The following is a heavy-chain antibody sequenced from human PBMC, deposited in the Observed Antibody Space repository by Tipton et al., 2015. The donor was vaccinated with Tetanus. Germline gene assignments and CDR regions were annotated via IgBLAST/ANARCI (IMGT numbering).Heavy chain of an antibody. CDR2: INHSGST. D-gene: IGHD4-11*01. J-gene: IGHJ4*02. CDR3: ARGRRSNYTSLDY. V-gene: IGHV4-34*01. Sequence: TLSLTCAVYGGSFSGYYWSWIRQPPGKGLEWIGEINHSGSTNYNPPLKSRVTISAGTSKNHFSMKLSSVTAADTAVYYCARGRRSNYTSLDYWGQGTLVTVSS. CDR1: GGSFSGYY.